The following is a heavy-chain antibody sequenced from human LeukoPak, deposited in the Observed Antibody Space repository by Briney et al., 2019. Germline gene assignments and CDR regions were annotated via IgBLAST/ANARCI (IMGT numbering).Heavy chain of an antibody. V-gene: IGHV4-30-2*01. CDR1: GVSISSGGYS. D-gene: IGHD3-22*01. CDR2: IYHSGST. J-gene: IGHJ3*02. CDR3: ARANPYYDSSGYYYVHDAFDI. Sequence: PSETLSLTCAVSGVSISSGGYSWSWIRQPPGKGLEWIGYIYHSGSTYYNPSLKSRVTISVDRSKNQFSLKLSSVTAADTAVYYCARANPYYDSSGYYYVHDAFDIWGQGTMVTVSS.